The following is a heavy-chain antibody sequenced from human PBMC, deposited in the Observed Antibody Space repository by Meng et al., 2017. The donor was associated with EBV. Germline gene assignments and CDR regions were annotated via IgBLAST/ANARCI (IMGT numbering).Heavy chain of an antibody. Sequence: QVQVVQSAAEVKKPGSSVKVSCKTSGGPFRYYASSWVRQAPGQGLEWLGGFLPRLGAPNYAQKFHGRVKITADESTSTHYMDLSSLRSEDTAIYYCASESGRGYTPDYWGQGTLVTVSS. CDR1: GGPFRYYA. J-gene: IGHJ4*02. D-gene: IGHD3-10*01. CDR3: ASESGRGYTPDY. V-gene: IGHV1-69*01. CDR2: FLPRLGAP.